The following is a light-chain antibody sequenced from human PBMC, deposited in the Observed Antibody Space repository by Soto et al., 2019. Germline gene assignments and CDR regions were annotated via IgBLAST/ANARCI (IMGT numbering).Light chain of an antibody. J-gene: IGLJ1*01. CDR2: DVS. CDR3: SSYTSSSNSRV. CDR1: SSDVGGYNY. V-gene: IGLV2-14*01. Sequence: QSVLTQPASVSGSPGQSITISCTGTSSDVGGYNYVSWYQQHPGKAPKLMIYDVSNRPSGVSNRFSGSKSGNTASLTISGLQAEDEADYYCSSYTSSSNSRVFGTGTKVTVL.